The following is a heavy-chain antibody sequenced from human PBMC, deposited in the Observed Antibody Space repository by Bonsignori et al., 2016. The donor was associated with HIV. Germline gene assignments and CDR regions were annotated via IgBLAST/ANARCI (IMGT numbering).Heavy chain of an antibody. J-gene: IGHJ5*02. V-gene: IGHV1-69*01. CDR3: VRDGRVLRYSTLVPTFDP. Sequence: QVVLTQSGTEVKKPGSSVIVSCKASGPVFDSLAFSWVRQAPGQGLEWMGQIIPALKTTNSAQKFKGRLTMTADDSTATTNMELNGLTLEDTAVYFCVRDGRVLRYSTLVPTFDPWGQGTLVIVSS. CDR2: IIPALKTT. CDR1: GPVFDSLA. D-gene: IGHD3-9*01.